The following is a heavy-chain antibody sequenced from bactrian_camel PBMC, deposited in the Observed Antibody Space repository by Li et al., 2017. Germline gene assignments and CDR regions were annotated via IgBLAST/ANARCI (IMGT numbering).Heavy chain of an antibody. J-gene: IGHJ4*01. Sequence: HVQLVESGGGSVQAGGSLRLSCVASGNTVSGNNCMGWFRQAPGKEREWVAHIYRLGGVTAYSGSVKGRFTISQDNAKNTLYLQMNSLKTEDTAVYFCAAELAGGSWFGFGYWGQGTQVTVS. D-gene: IGHD6*01. CDR2: IYRLGGVT. V-gene: IGHV3S54*01. CDR3: AAELAGGSWFGFGY. CDR1: GNTVSGNNC.